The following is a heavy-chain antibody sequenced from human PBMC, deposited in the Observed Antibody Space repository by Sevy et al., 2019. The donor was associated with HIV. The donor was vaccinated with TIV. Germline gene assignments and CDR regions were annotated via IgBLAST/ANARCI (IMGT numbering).Heavy chain of an antibody. V-gene: IGHV4-30-4*01. J-gene: IGHJ6*02. CDR3: ARDSSATFLYYHGMDV. CDR1: GGSISSGDYY. CDR2: IYYSGST. D-gene: IGHD2-2*01. Sequence: SETLSLTCTVSGGSISSGDYYWSWIRQPPGKGLEWIGYIYYSGSTYYNPSLKSRVTISVDTSKNQFSLKLSSVTAADTAVYYCARDSSATFLYYHGMDVWGQGTTVTVSS.